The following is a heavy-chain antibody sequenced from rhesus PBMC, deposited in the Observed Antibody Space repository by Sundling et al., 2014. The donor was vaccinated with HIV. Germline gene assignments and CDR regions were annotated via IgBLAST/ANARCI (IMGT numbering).Heavy chain of an antibody. CDR2: FYGNNHVT. CDR3: AREGLNGVDS. J-gene: IGHJ6*01. CDR1: GGSISDSYY. Sequence: QVQLQESGPGLVKPSETLSLTCAVSGGSISDSYYWAWIRRPPGKGLEWIGGFYGNNHVTNYNPSLKSRVTFSMDTSKNQFSLRLNSVTAADTAVYFCAREGLNGVDSWGQGVVVTVSS. V-gene: IGHV4S13*01.